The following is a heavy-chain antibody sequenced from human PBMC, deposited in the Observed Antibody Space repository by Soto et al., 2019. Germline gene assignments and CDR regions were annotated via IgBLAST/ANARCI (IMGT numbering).Heavy chain of an antibody. CDR3: ARDQVASLEYCSSTSCYTKNWFDP. CDR2: IYTSGST. Sequence: TSETLSLTCTVSGGSISSYYWSWIRQPAGKXLEWIGRIYTSGSTNYNPSLKSRVTMSVDTSKNQFSLKLSSVTAADTAVYYCARDQVASLEYCSSTSCYTKNWFDPWGQGTLVTVSS. CDR1: GGSISSYY. D-gene: IGHD2-2*02. J-gene: IGHJ5*02. V-gene: IGHV4-4*07.